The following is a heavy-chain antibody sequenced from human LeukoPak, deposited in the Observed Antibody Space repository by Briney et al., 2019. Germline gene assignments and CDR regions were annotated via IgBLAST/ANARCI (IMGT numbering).Heavy chain of an antibody. J-gene: IGHJ3*02. CDR2: ISYDGSNK. CDR3: ARPNTYAFDI. Sequence: PGVSLRLSCAASGFTFSSYAMHWVRQAPGKGLEWVAVISYDGSNKYYADSVKGRFTISRDNSKNTLYLQLNSLRAEDTAVYYCARPNTYAFDIWGQGTMVTVSS. CDR1: GFTFSSYA. V-gene: IGHV3-30-3*01. D-gene: IGHD3-16*01.